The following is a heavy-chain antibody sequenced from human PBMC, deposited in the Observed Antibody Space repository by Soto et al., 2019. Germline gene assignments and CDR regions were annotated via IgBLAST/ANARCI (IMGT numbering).Heavy chain of an antibody. CDR1: GYTFTSYA. J-gene: IGHJ6*02. CDR2: IIPIFGTA. V-gene: IGHV1-69*13. D-gene: IGHD2-2*01. CDR3: ARSQGGSTSLDIYYYYYYGMDV. Sequence: SVKVSCKASGYTFTSYAISWVRQAPGQGLEWMGGIIPIFGTANYAQKFQGRVTITADESTSTGYMELSSLRSEDTAAYYCARSQGGSTSLDIYYYYYYGMDVWGQGTTVTVS.